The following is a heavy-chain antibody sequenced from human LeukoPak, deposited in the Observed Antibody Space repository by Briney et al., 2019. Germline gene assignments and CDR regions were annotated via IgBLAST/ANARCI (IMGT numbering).Heavy chain of an antibody. D-gene: IGHD1-1*01. V-gene: IGHV1-18*01. Sequence: ASVKVSCKASGYTFTNYGISWVRQAPGQGLEWMGWISVYNGNTNYAQKLQGRVTMTTDTSTSTAYMELSRLRSDDTAVYYCARDKQLDWAHYYYYYMGVWGKGTTVTVSS. CDR3: ARDKQLDWAHYYYYYMGV. J-gene: IGHJ6*03. CDR2: ISVYNGNT. CDR1: GYTFTNYG.